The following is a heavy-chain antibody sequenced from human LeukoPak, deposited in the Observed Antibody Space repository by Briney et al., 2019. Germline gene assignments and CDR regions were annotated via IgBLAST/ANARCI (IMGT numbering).Heavy chain of an antibody. CDR1: GFTFSSYS. CDR2: ISSSSSYI. Sequence: PGGSLRLSCAASGFTFSSYSMNWVRQAPGKGLEWVSSISSSSSYIYYADSVKGRFTISRDNAKNSLYLQMNSLRAEDTAVYYCARDFLSGRVGAPVYYFDYWGQGTLVTVSS. D-gene: IGHD1-26*01. CDR3: ARDFLSGRVGAPVYYFDY. V-gene: IGHV3-21*01. J-gene: IGHJ4*02.